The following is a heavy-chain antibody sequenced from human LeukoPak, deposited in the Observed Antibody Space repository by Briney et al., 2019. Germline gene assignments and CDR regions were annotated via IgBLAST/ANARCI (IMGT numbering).Heavy chain of an antibody. Sequence: AGSLRLSCAASGLTFSSYSKNWVGQAPGKGLEWVSSISTSSSYIYYADSVKGRFTISRNNAKNSLYLQMNSLRSEDTAVYYCARIEGSYYFDYWGQGTLVAVSS. CDR2: ISTSSSYI. V-gene: IGHV3-21*01. J-gene: IGHJ4*02. CDR1: GLTFSSYS. D-gene: IGHD1-26*01. CDR3: ARIEGSYYFDY.